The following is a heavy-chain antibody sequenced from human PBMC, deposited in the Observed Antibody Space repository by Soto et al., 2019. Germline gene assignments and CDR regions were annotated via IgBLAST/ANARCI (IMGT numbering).Heavy chain of an antibody. CDR3: AKNRVYDSTPMVYGMDV. Sequence: EVQLLESGGGLVQPGGSLRLSCAASGFTFISYAMSWGRQAPGKGLEWVSSISGSGGATYYADSVKGRFTISRDNSKNTMSPQMSSLSAVDTAVYYCAKNRVYDSTPMVYGMDVWGQGTTVTVSS. J-gene: IGHJ6*02. D-gene: IGHD3-22*01. CDR2: ISGSGGAT. CDR1: GFTFISYA. V-gene: IGHV3-23*01.